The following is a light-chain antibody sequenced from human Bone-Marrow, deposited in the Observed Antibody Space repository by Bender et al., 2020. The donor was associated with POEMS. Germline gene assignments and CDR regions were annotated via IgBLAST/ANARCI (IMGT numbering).Light chain of an antibody. CDR1: ALPRQY. Sequence: SYELKQPPSVSVSPGQTARITCSGDALPRQYAYWYQLRPGQAPSLLIYKDTERPSEIPGRFSGSSSGTQVTLTISGVQAEDEADYYCQSADSTGASRVFGGGTKLTVL. CDR3: QSADSTGASRV. J-gene: IGLJ2*01. CDR2: KDT. V-gene: IGLV3-25*03.